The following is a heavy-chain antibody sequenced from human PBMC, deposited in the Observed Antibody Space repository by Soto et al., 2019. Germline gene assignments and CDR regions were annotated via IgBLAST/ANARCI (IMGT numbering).Heavy chain of an antibody. D-gene: IGHD3-16*02. CDR3: AGGGGPGLRLGELSFAPVDY. CDR2: ISHDGRNT. V-gene: IGHV3-30*04. CDR1: GFTFSSYD. J-gene: IGHJ4*02. Sequence: QVQLVESGGGVVQPGRSRRLSCVASGFTFSSYDMHWVRQPSGQVLGWVAGISHDGRNTHYASSEKGRFTISRDNSKNTLYLKMNGLRPEDTTVYYCAGGGGPGLRLGELSFAPVDYWGQGILVTVSS.